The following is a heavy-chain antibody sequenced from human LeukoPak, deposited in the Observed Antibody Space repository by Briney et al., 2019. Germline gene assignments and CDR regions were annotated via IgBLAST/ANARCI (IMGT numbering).Heavy chain of an antibody. D-gene: IGHD1-26*01. CDR3: AREGVGALHY. CDR1: GFTFSSYE. J-gene: IGHJ4*02. CDR2: ISSSGSTI. Sequence: GGSLRLSCAASGFTFSSYEMNWVRQAPGKGLEWVSYISSSGSTIYYADSVKGRFTISRDNAKNSLYLQMNSLGAEDTAVYYCAREGVGALHYWGQGTLVTVSS. V-gene: IGHV3-48*03.